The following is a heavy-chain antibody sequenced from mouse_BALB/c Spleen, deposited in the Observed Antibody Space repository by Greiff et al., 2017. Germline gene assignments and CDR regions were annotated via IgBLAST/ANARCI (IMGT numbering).Heavy chain of an antibody. CDR1: GFTFSDYG. CDR2: ISNLAYSI. V-gene: IGHV5-15*02. J-gene: IGHJ4*01. CDR3: ARVAAYAMDY. Sequence: EVQLMESGGGLVQPGGSRKLSCAASGFTFSDYGMAWVRQGPGKGPEWVAFISNLAYSIYYADTVTGRFTISRENAKNTLYLEMSSLRSEDTAMYYCARVAAYAMDYWGQGTSVTVSS.